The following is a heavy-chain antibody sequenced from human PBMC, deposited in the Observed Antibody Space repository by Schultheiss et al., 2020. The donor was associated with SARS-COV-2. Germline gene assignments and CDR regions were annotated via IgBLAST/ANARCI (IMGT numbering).Heavy chain of an antibody. V-gene: IGHV3-NL1*01. CDR1: GFIFSDYA. CDR3: AGGAAVTTSFDY. D-gene: IGHD4-17*01. CDR2: IGETLDRT. J-gene: IGHJ4*02. Sequence: GESLKISCVASGFIFSDYAMHWVRQSPGKGLEWVSGIGETLDRTYYADSVQGRFTISRDNSKNTLYLQMNSLRAEDTAVYSCAGGAAVTTSFDYWGQGTLVTVSS.